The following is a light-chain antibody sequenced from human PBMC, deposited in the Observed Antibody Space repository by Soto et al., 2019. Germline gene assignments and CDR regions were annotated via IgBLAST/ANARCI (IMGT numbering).Light chain of an antibody. V-gene: IGKV3-20*01. CDR3: KQYGSSPWT. Sequence: EIVLSQSPGTLSLSPGERATLSCRASQSVSSSYLAWYQQKPGQAPRPLIYGASSRAIGIPDRFSGSGSGTDFTLTISRLEPEDFALYYCKQYGSSPWTFGQGTKVEI. CDR1: QSVSSSY. CDR2: GAS. J-gene: IGKJ1*01.